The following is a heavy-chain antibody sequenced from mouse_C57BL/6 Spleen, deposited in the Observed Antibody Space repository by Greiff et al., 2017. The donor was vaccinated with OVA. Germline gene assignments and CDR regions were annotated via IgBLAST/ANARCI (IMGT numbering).Heavy chain of an antibody. CDR1: GYAFSSSW. Sequence: QVQLQQSGPELVKPGASVKISCKASGYAFSSSWMNWVKQRPGKGLEWIGRIYPGDGDTNYNGKFKGKATLTADKSSSTAYMQLSSLTSEDSAVYFCARAYDYDLGYYFDYWGQGTTLTVSS. CDR2: IYPGDGDT. J-gene: IGHJ2*01. CDR3: ARAYDYDLGYYFDY. D-gene: IGHD2-4*01. V-gene: IGHV1-82*01.